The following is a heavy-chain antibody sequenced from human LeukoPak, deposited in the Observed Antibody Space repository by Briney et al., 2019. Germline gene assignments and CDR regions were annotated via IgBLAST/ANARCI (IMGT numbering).Heavy chain of an antibody. CDR1: GGSISGTNW. D-gene: IGHD1-26*01. J-gene: IGHJ4*02. CDR3: SRESGPFSPFGF. V-gene: IGHV4-4*02. Sequence: PSGTLSLTCGVSGGSISGTNWWSWVRQPPGQGLEWIGEISLRGLTNYNPSLRSRLTMSLDESKNQVSLYLTSVTAADTAVYYCSRESGPFSPFGFWGQGTLVSVHS. CDR2: ISLRGLT.